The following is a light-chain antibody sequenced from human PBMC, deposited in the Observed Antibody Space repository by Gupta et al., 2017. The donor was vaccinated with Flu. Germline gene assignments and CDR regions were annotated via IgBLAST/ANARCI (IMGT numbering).Light chain of an antibody. Sequence: ITCSGSSSNIGSNAVNWYQQVPGTSPKLLIYGSNQRPSGVPDRFAGSKSGTSASLAIRGLQSEDEADYYCAAWDDSLNGHYVFGTGTKVTV. J-gene: IGLJ1*01. V-gene: IGLV1-44*01. CDR1: SSNIGSNA. CDR2: GSN. CDR3: AAWDDSLNGHYV.